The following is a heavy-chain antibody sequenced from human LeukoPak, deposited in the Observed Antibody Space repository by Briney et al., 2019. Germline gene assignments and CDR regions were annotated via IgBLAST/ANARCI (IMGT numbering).Heavy chain of an antibody. CDR2: INQDVSRI. V-gene: IGHV3-7*01. J-gene: IGHJ4*02. D-gene: IGHD2-8*01. Sequence: GGSLRLSCAGSGFSFSRYWMAWVRQAPGKGLEWVASINQDVSRIHYVDSAKGRFTISRDNAKSSLFLQMTSLRVEDTAVYYCARLKDDVTKFDYWGQGTLVTVSS. CDR3: ARLKDDVTKFDY. CDR1: GFSFSRYW.